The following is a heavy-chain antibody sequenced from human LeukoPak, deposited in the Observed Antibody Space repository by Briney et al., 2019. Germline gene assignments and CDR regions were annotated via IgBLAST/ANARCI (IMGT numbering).Heavy chain of an antibody. J-gene: IGHJ4*02. V-gene: IGHV3-66*01. CDR2: LYCGGFT. CDR1: GFTVSSNY. D-gene: IGHD3-22*01. CDR3: ARNLPDSSGQKKNYFDY. Sequence: GGSLRLSCVASGFTVSSNYMSWVRQAPGKGLEWVSTLYCGGFTYYADSVKGRFSISRDNSKNKLYLQMNSLRAEDTAVYYCARNLPDSSGQKKNYFDYWGQGTLVTVS.